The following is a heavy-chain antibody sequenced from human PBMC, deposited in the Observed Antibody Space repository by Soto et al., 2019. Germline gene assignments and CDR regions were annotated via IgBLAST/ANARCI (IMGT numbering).Heavy chain of an antibody. V-gene: IGHV4-30-2*01. CDR1: VGSISSGGYS. D-gene: IGHD6-13*01. CDR3: ARADGGGAAGRWFDP. J-gene: IGHJ5*02. CDR2: IYHSGST. Sequence: SETLSLTCAVSVGSISSGGYSWSWIRQPPGKGLEWIGYIYHSGSTYYNPSLKSRVTISVDRSKNQFSLKLSSVTAADTAVYYCARADGGGAAGRWFDPWGQGTLVTVSS.